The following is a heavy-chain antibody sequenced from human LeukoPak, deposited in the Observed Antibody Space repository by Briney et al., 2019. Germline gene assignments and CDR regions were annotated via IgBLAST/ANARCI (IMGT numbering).Heavy chain of an antibody. V-gene: IGHV1-8*01. CDR1: GYIFDRYD. CDR3: VRARYSSAWFES. J-gene: IGHJ5*01. Sequence: ASVRVSCKASGYIFDRYDINWVRQATGKGLEWMGWMNPKTGNTGYAQKFQGRVNMTSDTPMTTAYMELNSLKSEDTAVYYCVRARYSSAWFESWGHGTLVIVSS. CDR2: MNPKTGNT. D-gene: IGHD6-25*01.